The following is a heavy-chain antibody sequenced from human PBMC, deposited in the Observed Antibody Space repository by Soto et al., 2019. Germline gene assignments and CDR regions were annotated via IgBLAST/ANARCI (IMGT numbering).Heavy chain of an antibody. J-gene: IGHJ6*02. CDR2: IIPIFGTA. Sequence: EASVKISCKASGGTFSSYAISWVRQAPGQGLEWMGGIIPIFGTANYAQKFQGRVTITADESTSTAYMELSSLRSEDTAVYYCARAFSGSYYYYYGMDVWGQGTTVTVSS. D-gene: IGHD1-26*01. V-gene: IGHV1-69*13. CDR1: GGTFSSYA. CDR3: ARAFSGSYYYYYGMDV.